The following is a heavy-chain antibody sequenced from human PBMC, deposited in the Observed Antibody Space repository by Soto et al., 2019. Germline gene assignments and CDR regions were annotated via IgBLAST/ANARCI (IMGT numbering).Heavy chain of an antibody. V-gene: IGHV1-2*02. D-gene: IGHD5-18*01. J-gene: IGHJ4*02. Sequence: ASVKVSCKASGYTFPGYYMHWVRQAPGQGLEWMGWINPNSGGTNYAQKFQGRVTMTRDTSISTAYMELSRLRSDDTAVYYCASGDTAMSYYFDFWGQGTLVTVSS. CDR2: INPNSGGT. CDR3: ASGDTAMSYYFDF. CDR1: GYTFPGYY.